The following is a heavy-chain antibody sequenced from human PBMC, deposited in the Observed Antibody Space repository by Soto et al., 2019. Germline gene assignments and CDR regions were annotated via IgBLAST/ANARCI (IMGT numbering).Heavy chain of an antibody. D-gene: IGHD3-10*01. CDR1: GFSLSTSGVA. CDR2: IYWDDDK. CDR3: AHCRRDRGIITPSY. V-gene: IGHV2-5*02. J-gene: IGHJ4*02. Sequence: QITLKESGPTLVKPTQTLTLTCTFSGFSLSTSGVAVGWIRQPPGKALDWLALIYWDDDKRYSPSLKSRLTITKDTSKNQVILTVTNMDPVDTATYYCAHCRRDRGIITPSYWGQGTLVTVSS.